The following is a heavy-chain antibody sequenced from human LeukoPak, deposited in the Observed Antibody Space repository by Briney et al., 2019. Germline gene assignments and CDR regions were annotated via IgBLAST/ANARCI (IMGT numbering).Heavy chain of an antibody. D-gene: IGHD4-17*01. CDR3: AREYGDYVSRHYWYFDL. CDR2: IYYGGST. Sequence: SETLSLTCTVSGGSISSYYWSWIRQPPGKGLEWIGYIYYGGSTNYNPSLKSRVTISVDTSKNQFSLKLSSVTAADTAVYYCAREYGDYVSRHYWYFDLWGRGTLVTVSS. V-gene: IGHV4-59*01. CDR1: GGSISSYY. J-gene: IGHJ2*01.